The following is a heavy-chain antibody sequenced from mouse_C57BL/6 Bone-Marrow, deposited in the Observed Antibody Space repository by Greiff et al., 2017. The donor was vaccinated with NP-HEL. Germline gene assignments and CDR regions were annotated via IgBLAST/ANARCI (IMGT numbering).Heavy chain of an antibody. CDR2: IDPENGDT. D-gene: IGHD1-1*01. Sequence: EVQLVESGAELVRPGASVKLSCTASGFNIKDDYMHWVKQRPEQGLEWIGWIDPENGDTEYASKFQGKATITADTSSNTAYLQLSSLTSEDTAVYYCTTGYYYGSSYPAYWGQGTLVTVSA. V-gene: IGHV14-4*01. J-gene: IGHJ3*01. CDR1: GFNIKDDY. CDR3: TTGYYYGSSYPAY.